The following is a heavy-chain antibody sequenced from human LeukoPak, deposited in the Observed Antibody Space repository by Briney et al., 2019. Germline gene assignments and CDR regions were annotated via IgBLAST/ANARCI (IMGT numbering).Heavy chain of an antibody. CDR1: GFTFSSYE. J-gene: IGHJ3*02. CDR2: ISGSGGST. V-gene: IGHV3-23*01. Sequence: GGSLRLSCAASGFTFSSYEMNWVRQAPGKGLEWVSSISGSGGSTYYADSVKGRFTISRDNSKNTLYLQMDSLRAEDTAVYYCATLEYLVGAYCGAFDIWGQGTMVTVSS. D-gene: IGHD1-26*01. CDR3: ATLEYLVGAYCGAFDI.